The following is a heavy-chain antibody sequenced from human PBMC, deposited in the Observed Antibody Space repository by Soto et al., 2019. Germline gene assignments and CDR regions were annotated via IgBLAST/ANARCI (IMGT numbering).Heavy chain of an antibody. D-gene: IGHD1-26*01. Sequence: PGGSLRRSCAAAAFTERRSYLSWVRQAPGKGLEWVSSSYTPCSTYYADSVKGRFTISTHNSKNTVYLQMNSLRVEITAVHYCARGLVGSTTALDYWGQGSLVTVSS. J-gene: IGHJ4*02. V-gene: IGHV3-53*04. CDR1: AFTERRSY. CDR2: SYTPCST. CDR3: ARGLVGSTTALDY.